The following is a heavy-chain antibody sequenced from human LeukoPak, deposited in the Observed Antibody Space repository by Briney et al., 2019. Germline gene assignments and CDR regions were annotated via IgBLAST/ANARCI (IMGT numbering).Heavy chain of an antibody. Sequence: GGSLRLSCTTSGFTFSTYAMNWIRQARGKGLEWVSSISSSSTYIYYADSLKGRFTISRDNAKNSLYLQMNSLRAEDTAVYYCARDPVAARGEFDYWGQGTLVTVPS. V-gene: IGHV3-21*01. CDR2: ISSSSTYI. D-gene: IGHD6-6*01. CDR1: GFTFSTYA. CDR3: ARDPVAARGEFDY. J-gene: IGHJ4*02.